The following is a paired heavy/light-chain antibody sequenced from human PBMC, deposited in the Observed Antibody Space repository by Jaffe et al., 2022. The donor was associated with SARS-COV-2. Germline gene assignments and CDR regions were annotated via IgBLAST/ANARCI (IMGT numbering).Heavy chain of an antibody. V-gene: IGHV3-23*04. Sequence: EVQLVESGGGLVQPGGSLRLSCAASGFTFSSYSMSWVRQAPGKGLEWVSSISGSGDNTYYADSVKGPFTISRDNSRSTLYLQMNSLRAEDTAVYYCGKLSQSVVPPSVFDMWGQGTMLTVSS. CDR1: GFTFSSYS. D-gene: IGHD2-15*01. CDR3: GKLSQSVVPPSVFDM. J-gene: IGHJ3*02. CDR2: ISGSGDNT.
Light chain of an antibody. Sequence: QSVLTQPPSASGTPGQRVTISCSGSSSNIGSNSVSWYQQLPGTAPKLLIYRNSQRPPRVPDRFSGSKSGTSASLAISGLRSEDEADYYCAAWDDSLSGWVFGGGTKLTVL. J-gene: IGLJ3*02. V-gene: IGLV1-47*01. CDR2: RNS. CDR1: SSNIGSNS. CDR3: AAWDDSLSGWV.